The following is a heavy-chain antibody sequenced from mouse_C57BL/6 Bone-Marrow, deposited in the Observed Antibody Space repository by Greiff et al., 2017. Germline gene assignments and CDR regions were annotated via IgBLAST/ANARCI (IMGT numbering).Heavy chain of an antibody. CDR1: GYTFTSYW. V-gene: IGHV1-69*01. D-gene: IGHD4-1*01. CDR3: ATNWECAY. CDR2: IDPSDSYT. J-gene: IGHJ3*01. Sequence: QVQLQQPGAELVMPGASVKLSCKASGYTFTSYWMHWVKQRPGQGLEWIGEIDPSDSYTNYNQKFKGKSTLTVDKSSSTAYMQLSSLTSEDSAVYYCATNWECAYWGQGTLVTVSA.